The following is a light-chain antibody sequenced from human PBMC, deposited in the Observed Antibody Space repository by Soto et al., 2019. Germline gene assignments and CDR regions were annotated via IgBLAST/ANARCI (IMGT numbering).Light chain of an antibody. CDR2: AAS. J-gene: IGKJ1*01. V-gene: IGKV1-17*01. CDR1: QGIRND. CDR3: LQQNTFPWT. Sequence: DIQMTQSPFSLSASVGDRVTITCRASQGIRNDLAWYQQKPGKAPKRLIFAASSLHSGVPSRFSGSGFGTEFTLTIGSLQPEDFAAYYCLQQNTFPWTFGQGTKVEIK.